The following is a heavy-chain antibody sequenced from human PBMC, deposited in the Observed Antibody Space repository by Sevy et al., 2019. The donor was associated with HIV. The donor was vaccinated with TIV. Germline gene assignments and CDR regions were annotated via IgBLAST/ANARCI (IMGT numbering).Heavy chain of an antibody. CDR1: GGTFSSYA. CDR2: IIPIFGTA. CDR3: AREALGYCSSTSCQSYYYYYYGMDV. V-gene: IGHV1-69*13. D-gene: IGHD2-2*01. J-gene: IGHJ6*02. Sequence: ASVKVSCKASGGTFSSYAINWVRQAPGQGLEWMGGIIPIFGTANYAQKFQGRVTITADESTSTAYMELSSLRSEDTAVYYCAREALGYCSSTSCQSYYYYYYGMDVWGQGTTVTVSS.